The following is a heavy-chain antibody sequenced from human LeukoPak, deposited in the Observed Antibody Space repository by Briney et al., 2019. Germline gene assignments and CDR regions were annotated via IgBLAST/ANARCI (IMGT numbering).Heavy chain of an antibody. Sequence: GGSLRLSCAASGFSFSSYSMNWVRQAPGKGLEWLSYISRSGSTIYYADSVKGRFTISRDNAKNSLYLQMNSLRDEHTAVYYCVRRVPNNSSWYELFDYWGQGTLVTVSS. CDR1: GFSFSSYS. V-gene: IGHV3-48*02. CDR2: ISRSGSTI. CDR3: VRRVPNNSSWYELFDY. J-gene: IGHJ4*02. D-gene: IGHD6-13*01.